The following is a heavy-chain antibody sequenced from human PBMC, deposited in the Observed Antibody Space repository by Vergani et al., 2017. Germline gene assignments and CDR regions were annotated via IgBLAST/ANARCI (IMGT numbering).Heavy chain of an antibody. CDR3: ARVRRDDSSGYYYYYGMDV. CDR1: GGSISSGDYY. V-gene: IGHV4-30-4*01. J-gene: IGHJ6*02. CDR2: IYYSGST. Sequence: QVQLQESGPGLVKPSQTLSLTCTVSGGSISSGDYYWSWIRQPPGKGLEWIGYIYYSGSTYYNPSLKSRVTISVDTSKNHFSLKLSSGTAADTAVYYCARVRRDDSSGYYYYYGMDVWGQGTTVTVSS. D-gene: IGHD3-22*01.